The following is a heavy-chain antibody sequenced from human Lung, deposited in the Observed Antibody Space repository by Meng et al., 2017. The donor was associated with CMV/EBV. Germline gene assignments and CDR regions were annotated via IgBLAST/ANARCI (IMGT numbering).Heavy chain of an antibody. CDR3: SRGVAAALFDY. V-gene: IGHV3-53*01. Sequence: GESXKISCAASGFTVSSDYMSWVRQAPGKGLEWVSVIYSTGNTYYADSVKGRFTISRDNSKNTLYLQMNSLRAEDTAVDYCSRGVAAALFDYWGQGPLVTVSS. CDR2: IYSTGNT. CDR1: GFTVSSDY. J-gene: IGHJ4*02. D-gene: IGHD2-15*01.